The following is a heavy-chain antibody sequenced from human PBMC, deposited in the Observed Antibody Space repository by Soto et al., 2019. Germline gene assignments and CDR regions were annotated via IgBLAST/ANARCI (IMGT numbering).Heavy chain of an antibody. Sequence: PGGSLRLSCTASGFTFSGYAMNWVRQTPDKGLEWVSATTASGENTYYAASVKGRFTISRDNSKNTLYLQMNSLRAEDTAVYYCAKLDGSGSYHGMDVWGQGTTVTVSS. CDR3: AKLDGSGSYHGMDV. V-gene: IGHV3-23*01. J-gene: IGHJ6*02. D-gene: IGHD3-10*01. CDR2: TTASGENT. CDR1: GFTFSGYA.